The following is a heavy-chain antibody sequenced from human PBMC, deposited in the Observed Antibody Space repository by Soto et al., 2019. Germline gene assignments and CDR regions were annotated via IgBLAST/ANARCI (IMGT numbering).Heavy chain of an antibody. CDR2: IYYSGST. Sequence: SETLSLTCTVSGGSISSSSYYWGWIRQPPGKGLEWIGSIYYSGSTYYNPSLKSRVTISVDTSKNQFSLKLSSVTAADTAVYYCARHWSSGFYYYYGMDVWGQGTTVT. D-gene: IGHD6-19*01. CDR1: GGSISSSSYY. CDR3: ARHWSSGFYYYYGMDV. V-gene: IGHV4-39*01. J-gene: IGHJ6*02.